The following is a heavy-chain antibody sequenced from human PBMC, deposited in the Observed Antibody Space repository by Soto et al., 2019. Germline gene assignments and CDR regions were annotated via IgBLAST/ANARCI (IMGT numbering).Heavy chain of an antibody. D-gene: IGHD2-15*01. CDR1: GFTFSEFA. Sequence: GGSLRLSCAASGFTFSEFAMSWVRQPPGKGLEWVSGISGNGDNTYHADSVKGRFSISRDSSQNTLYLQMNSLTAEDTAVYYCAKGFCSASDCSRGFFDYWGQGTLGTVSS. CDR3: AKGFCSASDCSRGFFDY. J-gene: IGHJ4*02. CDR2: ISGNGDNT. V-gene: IGHV3-23*01.